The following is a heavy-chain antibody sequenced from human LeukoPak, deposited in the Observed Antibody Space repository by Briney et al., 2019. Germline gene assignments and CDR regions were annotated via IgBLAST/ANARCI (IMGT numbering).Heavy chain of an antibody. CDR3: ARGVDVWGNYRQYYFDY. Sequence: GGSPRLSCAASGFTFSKNAMSWVRQAPGKGLEWVSSITSSGSATCYADSVKGRFTISRDNSKNTLYLQMNGLRAEDTAVYYCARGVDVWGNYRQYYFDYWGQETLVTVSS. D-gene: IGHD3-16*02. CDR1: GFTFSKNA. CDR2: ITSSGSAT. J-gene: IGHJ4*02. V-gene: IGHV3-23*01.